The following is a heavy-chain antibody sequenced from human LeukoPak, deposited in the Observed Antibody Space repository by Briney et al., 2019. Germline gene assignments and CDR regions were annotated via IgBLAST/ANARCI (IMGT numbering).Heavy chain of an antibody. D-gene: IGHD5-18*01. J-gene: IGHJ6*03. CDR2: IYYSGST. V-gene: IGHV4-39*07. Sequence: SETLSLTCTVSGGSISSSSYYWGWIRQPPGKGLEWIGSIYYSGSTYYNPSLKSRVTISVDTSKNQFSLKLSSVTAADTAVYYCAVLRYNYGSYMDVWGKGTTVTVSS. CDR3: AVLRYNYGSYMDV. CDR1: GGSISSSSYY.